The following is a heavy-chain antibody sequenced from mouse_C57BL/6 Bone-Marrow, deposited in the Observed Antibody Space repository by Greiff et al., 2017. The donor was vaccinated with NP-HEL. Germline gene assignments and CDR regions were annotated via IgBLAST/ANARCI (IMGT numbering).Heavy chain of an antibody. D-gene: IGHD4-1*01. CDR2: ISNLAYSI. CDR3: ARGNWVYYAMDY. V-gene: IGHV5-15*01. Sequence: EVQGVESGGGLVQPGGSLKLSCAASGFTFSDYGMAWVRQAPRKGPEWVAFISNLAYSIYYADTVTGRFTISRENAKNTLYLEMSSLRSEDTAMYYCARGNWVYYAMDYWGQGTSVTVSS. J-gene: IGHJ4*01. CDR1: GFTFSDYG.